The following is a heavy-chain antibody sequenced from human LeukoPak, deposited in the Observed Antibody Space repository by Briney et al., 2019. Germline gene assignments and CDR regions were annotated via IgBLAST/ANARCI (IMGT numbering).Heavy chain of an antibody. V-gene: IGHV1-18*01. CDR1: GYTLTELS. CDR2: ISAYNGNT. CDR3: ARVGDISMWYSSSWYYFDY. D-gene: IGHD6-13*01. Sequence: ASVKVSCKVSGYTLTELSMHWVRQAPGKGLEWMGWISAYNGNTNYAQKLQGRVTMTTDTSTSTAYMELRSLRSDDTAVYYCARVGDISMWYSSSWYYFDYWGQGTLVTVSS. J-gene: IGHJ4*02.